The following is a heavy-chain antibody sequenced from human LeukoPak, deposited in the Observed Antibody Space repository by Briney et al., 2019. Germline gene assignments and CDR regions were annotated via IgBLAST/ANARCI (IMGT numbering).Heavy chain of an antibody. CDR1: GFTLNTYS. Sequence: GGSLRLSCAASGFTLNTYSMNWVRQAPGKGLEWVSSISSTSNYIYYPDSVKGRFTISRDNAKNSLYLQINSLRAEDTAVYYCARDFFAATGAGTNFDYWGQGTLVTVSS. CDR3: ARDFFAATGAGTNFDY. CDR2: ISSTSNYI. V-gene: IGHV3-21*01. D-gene: IGHD6-13*01. J-gene: IGHJ4*02.